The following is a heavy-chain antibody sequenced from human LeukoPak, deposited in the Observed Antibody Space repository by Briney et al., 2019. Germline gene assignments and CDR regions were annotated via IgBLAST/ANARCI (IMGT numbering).Heavy chain of an antibody. D-gene: IGHD3-9*01. V-gene: IGHV4-59*01. CDR1: GGSISSYY. J-gene: IGHJ5*02. Sequence: SETLSLTCTVSGGSISSYYWSWIRQPPGKGLEWIGYIYYSGSTNYNPSLKSRVTISVDTSKNQFSLKLSSVTAADTAVYYCARVHDMLFDPWGQGTLVTVSS. CDR3: ARVHDMLFDP. CDR2: IYYSGST.